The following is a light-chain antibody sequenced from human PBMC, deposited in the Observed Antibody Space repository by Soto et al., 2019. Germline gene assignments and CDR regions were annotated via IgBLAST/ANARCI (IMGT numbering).Light chain of an antibody. V-gene: IGKV3D-20*01. CDR3: QKYGSSLT. Sequence: TQSPSTLSASVGDRVTITCRASQSISSWLAWYQQKPGLAPRLLIYDASSRATGIPDRFSGSGSGTDFTLTISRLEPEDFAVYYCQKYGSSLTFGGGTKVDIK. CDR2: DAS. CDR1: QSISSW. J-gene: IGKJ4*01.